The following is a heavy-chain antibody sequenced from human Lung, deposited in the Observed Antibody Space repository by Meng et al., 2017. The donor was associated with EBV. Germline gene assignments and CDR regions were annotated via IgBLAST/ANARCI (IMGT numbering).Heavy chain of an antibody. V-gene: IGHV4-4*02. CDR2: ISHTGTT. Sequence: VQMRESGPGLVKPSGTLPRSCTVSGGSISSTTWWSWVRQSPGKRLEWIGEISHTGTTIYNPSLKSRVTISVDTSKNQFSLKLSSVTAADTAVYYCARDRREVVAVWGQGTLVTVSS. D-gene: IGHD2-15*01. CDR1: GGSISSTTW. CDR3: ARDRREVVAV. J-gene: IGHJ4*02.